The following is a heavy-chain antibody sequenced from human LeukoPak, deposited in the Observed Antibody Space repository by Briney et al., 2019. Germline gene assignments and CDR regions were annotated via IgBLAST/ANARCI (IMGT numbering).Heavy chain of an antibody. CDR1: GYTLTELS. V-gene: IGHV1-24*01. Sequence: ASVKVSCKVSGYTLTELSMHWVRQAPGKGLEWMGGFDPEDGETIYAQKFQGRVTMTEDTSTDTAYMELSSLRSEDTAVYYCATGGIAVAGTLSWWFDPWGQGTLVTVSS. CDR2: FDPEDGET. J-gene: IGHJ5*02. CDR3: ATGGIAVAGTLSWWFDP. D-gene: IGHD6-19*01.